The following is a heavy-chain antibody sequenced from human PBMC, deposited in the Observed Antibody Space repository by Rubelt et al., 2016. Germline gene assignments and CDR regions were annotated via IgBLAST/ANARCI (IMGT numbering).Heavy chain of an antibody. CDR3: ARGGVLGIF. CDR2: INTKTAKP. CDR1: GYTFTNYD. Sequence: QVQLVQSGAEVKKPGASVKVSCKASGYTFTNYDINWVRQATGQGLEWMGWINTKTAKPAYAQGYTGRFVFSLDTPVRTAYLQISSLRPEDTSVYYCARGGVLGIFWGQGTLVTVSS. J-gene: IGHJ4*02. V-gene: IGHV7-4-1*02. D-gene: IGHD1-14*01.